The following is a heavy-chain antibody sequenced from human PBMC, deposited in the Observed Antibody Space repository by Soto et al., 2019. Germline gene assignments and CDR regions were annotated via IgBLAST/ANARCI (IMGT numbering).Heavy chain of an antibody. Sequence: ASVKVSCKVSGYTLTELSMHRVRQAPGKGLEWMGGFDPEDGEKIYAQKFQGRVTMTEDTSTDTAYLELSSLRSEDTAVYYFATDLPHVLRYFDWLSSSSGYWGQGTLVTVSS. CDR1: GYTLTELS. V-gene: IGHV1-24*01. D-gene: IGHD3-9*01. CDR2: FDPEDGEK. J-gene: IGHJ4*02. CDR3: ATDLPHVLRYFDWLSSSSGY.